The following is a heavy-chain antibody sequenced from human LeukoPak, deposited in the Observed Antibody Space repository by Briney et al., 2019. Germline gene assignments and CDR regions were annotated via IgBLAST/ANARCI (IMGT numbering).Heavy chain of an antibody. CDR2: ISGSGGST. V-gene: IGHV3-23*01. Sequence: VGSLRLSCAASGFTFSSYAMSLVRQARGKWLECVSAISGSGGSTYYADAVKGRVTISRDNSQNTLYLQMNSLRAEDTAVYYCAKDLRYYFDYWGQGTLVTVSS. J-gene: IGHJ4*02. CDR3: AKDLRYYFDY. CDR1: GFTFSSYA.